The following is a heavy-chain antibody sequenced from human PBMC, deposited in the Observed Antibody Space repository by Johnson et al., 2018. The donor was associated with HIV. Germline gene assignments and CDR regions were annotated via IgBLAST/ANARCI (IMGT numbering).Heavy chain of an antibody. J-gene: IGHJ3*02. CDR1: GFTLSDYY. D-gene: IGHD6-19*01. CDR3: ARDSSSGWYPHAFDI. V-gene: IGHV3-11*01. CDR2: ISSSGSLT. Sequence: QVQLVESGGGLVKPGGSLRLSCAASGFTLSDYYMSWIRQAPGKGLEWLSYISSSGSLTYYADSVEGRFTISRDSAKNSLYLQMNSLRAEDTAVYYCARDSSSGWYPHAFDIWGQGTMVTVSS.